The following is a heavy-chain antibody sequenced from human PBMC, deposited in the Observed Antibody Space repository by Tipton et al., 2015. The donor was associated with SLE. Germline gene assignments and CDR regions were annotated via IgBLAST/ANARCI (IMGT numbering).Heavy chain of an antibody. D-gene: IGHD3-10*01. CDR1: GGSFSGYY. Sequence: TLSLTCAVYGGSFSGYYWSWIRQPPGKGLEWIGEINHSGSTNYNPSLKSRVTISVDTSKNQFSLKLSSVTAADTAVYYCARGLRFRADAFDIWGQGTMVTVSS. CDR3: ARGLRFRADAFDI. J-gene: IGHJ3*02. CDR2: INHSGST. V-gene: IGHV4-34*01.